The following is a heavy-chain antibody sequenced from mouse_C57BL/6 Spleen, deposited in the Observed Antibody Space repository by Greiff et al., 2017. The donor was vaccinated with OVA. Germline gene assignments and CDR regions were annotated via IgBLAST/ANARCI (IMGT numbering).Heavy chain of an antibody. D-gene: IGHD2-3*01. V-gene: IGHV1-59*01. J-gene: IGHJ2*01. CDR2: IDPSDSYT. CDR3: ARNDGYYRFDD. Sequence: QVQLQQPGAELVRPGTSVKLSCKASGYTFTSYWMHWVKQRPGQGLEWIGVIDPSDSYTNYNQKFKGKATLTVDTSSSTAYMQLSSLTSEDSAVYYCARNDGYYRFDDWGQGTTLTVSS. CDR1: GYTFTSYW.